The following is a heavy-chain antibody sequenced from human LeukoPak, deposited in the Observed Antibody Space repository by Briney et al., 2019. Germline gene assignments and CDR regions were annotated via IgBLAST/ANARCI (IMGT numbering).Heavy chain of an antibody. D-gene: IGHD1-26*01. CDR2: ISGSCCST. J-gene: IGHJ6*02. CDR1: GFTFSSYA. CDR3: ANKVSGTSLEGMDV. Sequence: GGSLRLSCAASGFTFSSYAMSWVRQAPGKGLEWVLAISGSCCSTYYADSVKGRFTISRDNSKNTLYLQLNSLRAEDTAVYYCANKVSGTSLEGMDVWGQGTTVTVS. V-gene: IGHV3-23*01.